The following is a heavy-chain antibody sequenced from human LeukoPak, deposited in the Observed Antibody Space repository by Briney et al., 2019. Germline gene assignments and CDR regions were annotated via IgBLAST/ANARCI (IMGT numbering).Heavy chain of an antibody. Sequence: GASVKVSCKASGYTLTSDYMHWVRQAGGQGLEWMGIIDPGGGSTGYAQNFQGRVTMTRDTSTSTVYMELSSLRSEDTAVYYCASALGTVTGYWGQGTLVTVSS. CDR3: ASALGTVTGY. V-gene: IGHV1-46*01. CDR2: IDPGGGST. J-gene: IGHJ4*02. D-gene: IGHD4-17*01. CDR1: GYTLTSDY.